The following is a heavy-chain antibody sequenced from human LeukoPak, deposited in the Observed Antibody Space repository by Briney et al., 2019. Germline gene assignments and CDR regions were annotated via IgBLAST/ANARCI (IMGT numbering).Heavy chain of an antibody. CDR3: ARALRRGYYDSSGQDAFDI. Sequence: GGSLRLSCAASGFTFSSYSMNWVRQAPGKVLEWVSSISSSSSYIYYADSVKGRFTISRDNAKNSLYLQMNSLRAEDTAVYYCARALRRGYYDSSGQDAFDIWGQGTMVTVSS. V-gene: IGHV3-21*01. CDR2: ISSSSSYI. J-gene: IGHJ3*02. D-gene: IGHD3-22*01. CDR1: GFTFSSYS.